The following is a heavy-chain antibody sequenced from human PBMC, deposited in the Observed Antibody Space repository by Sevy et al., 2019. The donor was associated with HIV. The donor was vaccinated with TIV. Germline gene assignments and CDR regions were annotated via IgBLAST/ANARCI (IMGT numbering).Heavy chain of an antibody. CDR2: INHSGST. V-gene: IGHV4-34*01. CDR1: VGSFSNYY. Sequence: SETLSLTCAVYVGSFSNYYWTWIRQPPGKGLEWIGEINHSGSTNYNPSLKSRVTMSVDTPKNQFSLKLSSVTAADTAIYYCARGGERVIPSPVLGLGPWTKYWYFDLWGRGTLVTVSS. CDR3: ARGGERVIPSPVLGLGPWTKYWYFDL. J-gene: IGHJ2*01. D-gene: IGHD3-16*02.